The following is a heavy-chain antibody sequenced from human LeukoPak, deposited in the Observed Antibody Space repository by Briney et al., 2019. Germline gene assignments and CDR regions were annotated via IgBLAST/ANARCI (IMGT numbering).Heavy chain of an antibody. CDR3: VRDLSGMDV. CDR1: GFTVSSNY. CDR2: IYSGGST. V-gene: IGHV3-53*05. J-gene: IGHJ6*02. Sequence: GGSLRLSCAASGFTVSSNYMSWVRQAPGKGLEWVSVIYSGGSTYYADSVKGRFTVSRDSSKNTLYLQMSSLRIEDTAIYYCVRDLSGMDVWGRGTTVTVSS. D-gene: IGHD3-16*02.